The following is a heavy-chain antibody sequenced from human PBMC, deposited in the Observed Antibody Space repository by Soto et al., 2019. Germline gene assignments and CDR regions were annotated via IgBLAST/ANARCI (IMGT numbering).Heavy chain of an antibody. V-gene: IGHV3-23*01. CDR3: ARDQRSADDRSFDY. Sequence: GGSLRLSCAASGFTFSSYAMSWVRQAPGKGLEWVSAISGSGGSTYYADSVKGRFTVSRDNAKNSLYLQMNSLGAEDTAVYYCARDQRSADDRSFDYWGQGTLVTVSS. D-gene: IGHD5-12*01. CDR1: GFTFSSYA. J-gene: IGHJ4*02. CDR2: ISGSGGST.